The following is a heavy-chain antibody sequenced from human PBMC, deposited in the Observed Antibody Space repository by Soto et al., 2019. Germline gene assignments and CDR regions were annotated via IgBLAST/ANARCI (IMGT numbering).Heavy chain of an antibody. V-gene: IGHV1-18*01. CDR1: GYTFTSYG. D-gene: IGHD2-21*01. J-gene: IGHJ4*02. Sequence: QVQLVHSGAEVKKPGASVKVSCKASGYTFTSYGISWVRQAPGQGLEGMGWISAYNGNTNYAQKLQCRVTITTYTSTSTAYMELRSLRSDDTAVYYCARDQSYGGAFDYWGQGTLVTVSS. CDR2: ISAYNGNT. CDR3: ARDQSYGGAFDY.